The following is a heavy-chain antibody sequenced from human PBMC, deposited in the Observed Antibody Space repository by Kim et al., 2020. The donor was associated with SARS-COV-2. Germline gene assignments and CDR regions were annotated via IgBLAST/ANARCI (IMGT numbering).Heavy chain of an antibody. CDR3: AREDIVVVPAIDY. Sequence: DEDAVTGRFTISRDDSQNTLYLQMNSLRAEDTAVYYCAREDIVVVPAIDYWGQGTLVTVSS. J-gene: IGHJ4*02. D-gene: IGHD2-2*01. V-gene: IGHV3-33*01.